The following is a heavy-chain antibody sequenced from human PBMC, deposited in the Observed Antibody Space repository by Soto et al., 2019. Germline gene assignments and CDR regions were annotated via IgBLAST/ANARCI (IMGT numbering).Heavy chain of an antibody. CDR1: AFTFSSYW. J-gene: IGHJ6*02. D-gene: IGHD2-2*02. CDR2: IDADGSST. V-gene: IGHV3-74*01. CDR3: ARASVRICSSTSCYTEPRGMDV. Sequence: GQLVESGGGLVQPGGSLRLSCGASAFTFSSYWMHWVRQAPGKGLVWVSRIDADGSSTSYADSVKGRFTISRDNAENTLYLQLNRLRAEDTAVYYCARASVRICSSTSCYTEPRGMDVWGQGTTVTVSS.